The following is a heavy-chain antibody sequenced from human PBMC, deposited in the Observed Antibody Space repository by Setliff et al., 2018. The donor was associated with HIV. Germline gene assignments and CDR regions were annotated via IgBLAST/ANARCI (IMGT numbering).Heavy chain of an antibody. CDR2: MTPNSGNT. D-gene: IGHD3-3*01. J-gene: IGHJ3*02. V-gene: IGHV1-8*02. Sequence: ASEKVSCKASGYTFTNYDVNWLRQATGQGLEWMGWMTPNSGNTGSAQKFQGRVSMTRNISISTAYMELRSLTSEDTAVYFCARGLGALEWEKRDGDAFDIWGQGTMVTVSS. CDR1: GYTFTNYD. CDR3: ARGLGALEWEKRDGDAFDI.